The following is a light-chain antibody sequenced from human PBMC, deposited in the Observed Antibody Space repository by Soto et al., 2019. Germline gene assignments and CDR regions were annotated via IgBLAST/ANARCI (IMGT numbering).Light chain of an antibody. Sequence: ERVLTQSPATLSVSPGERATLSCRAGKSISSNLAWYQLKPGQAPRPLIYGASTRATGIPARFSGSGSGTEFTLTITSLQSEDFAVYFCQQYNDGLTFGGGTKADI. CDR2: GAS. CDR3: QQYNDGLT. V-gene: IGKV3-15*01. J-gene: IGKJ4*01. CDR1: KSISSN.